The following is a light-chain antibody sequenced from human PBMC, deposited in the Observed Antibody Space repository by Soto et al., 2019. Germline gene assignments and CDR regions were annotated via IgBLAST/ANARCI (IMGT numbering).Light chain of an antibody. CDR1: QSVSSSY. CDR3: QQYGSSPLT. J-gene: IGKJ4*01. CDR2: GAS. Sequence: EIVLTQSPGTLSLSPGERATLSCRASQSVSSSYLAWYQQKPGQAPRLLIYGASSRATGIPDRFSGSGSGTEFTLTISRLEPEDFAVYYCQQYGSSPLTFSGGTKVEIK. V-gene: IGKV3-20*01.